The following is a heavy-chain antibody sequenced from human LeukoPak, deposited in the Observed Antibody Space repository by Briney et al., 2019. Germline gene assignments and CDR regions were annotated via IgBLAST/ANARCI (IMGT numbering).Heavy chain of an antibody. CDR1: GYSFTTYW. Sequence: GESLKISCKGSGYSFTTYWIGWVRQMPGKGLEWMGIIYPGDSDTRYSPSFQGQVTILADKSISTAYLQWSSLKASGTAMYYCARRLRTTSTIDYWGQGTLVTVSS. V-gene: IGHV5-51*01. CDR2: IYPGDSDT. J-gene: IGHJ4*02. CDR3: ARRLRTTSTIDY. D-gene: IGHD1-1*01.